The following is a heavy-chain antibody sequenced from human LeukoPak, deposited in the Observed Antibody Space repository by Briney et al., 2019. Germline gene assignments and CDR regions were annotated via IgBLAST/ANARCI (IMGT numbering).Heavy chain of an antibody. CDR2: ISGSGGST. CDR1: GFTFSSYA. D-gene: IGHD1-26*01. Sequence: GGSLRLSCAASGFTFSSYAMSWVRQAPGEGLEWVSAISGSGGSTYYADSVKGRFTISRDNSKNTLYLQMNSLRAEDTAVYYCAKDTGELPYNWFDPWGQGTLVTVSS. V-gene: IGHV3-23*01. CDR3: AKDTGELPYNWFDP. J-gene: IGHJ5*02.